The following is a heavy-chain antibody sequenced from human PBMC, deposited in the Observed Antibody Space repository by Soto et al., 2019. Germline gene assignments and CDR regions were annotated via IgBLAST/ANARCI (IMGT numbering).Heavy chain of an antibody. CDR1: GFTFDDYA. CDR2: ISWNSGII. J-gene: IGHJ4*02. D-gene: IGHD5-18*01. CDR3: AKGYSYGVLEPLGY. Sequence: VQLVESGGGLVQPGRSLRLSCAASGFTFDDYAMHWVRQAPGKGLEWVSGISWNSGIIDYADSVKGRFTISRDNAKNSLYLQMNSLRAEDTALYYCAKGYSYGVLEPLGYWGQGTLVTVSS. V-gene: IGHV3-9*01.